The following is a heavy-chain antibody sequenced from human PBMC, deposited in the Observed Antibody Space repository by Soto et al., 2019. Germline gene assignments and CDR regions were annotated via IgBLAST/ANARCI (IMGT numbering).Heavy chain of an antibody. J-gene: IGHJ6*02. CDR1: GYSFTSYW. V-gene: IGHV5-51*01. CDR2: IYLGDSDT. CDR3: ARFRYCSGGSCYNYYYYYGMDV. Sequence: PGESLKISCKGSGYSFTSYWIGWVRQMPGKGLEWMGIIYLGDSDTRYSPSFQGQVTISADKSISTAYLQWSSLKASDTPMYYCARFRYCSGGSCYNYYYYYGMDVWGQGTTVTVS. D-gene: IGHD2-15*01.